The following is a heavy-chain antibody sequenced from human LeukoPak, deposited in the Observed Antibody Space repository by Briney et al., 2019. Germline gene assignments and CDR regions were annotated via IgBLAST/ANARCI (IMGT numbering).Heavy chain of an antibody. CDR2: IYPGDSDP. Sequence: GESLKISCRGSGFSFHTYWLGWVRQMPGKGLGWMGIIYPGDSDPTYSPFFQGQVTISADKSISTAYLQWSSLKASDTAMYYCARHGSGDYGNDIWGQGTMVTVSS. CDR3: ARHGSGDYGNDI. D-gene: IGHD4-17*01. CDR1: GFSFHTYW. J-gene: IGHJ3*02. V-gene: IGHV5-51*01.